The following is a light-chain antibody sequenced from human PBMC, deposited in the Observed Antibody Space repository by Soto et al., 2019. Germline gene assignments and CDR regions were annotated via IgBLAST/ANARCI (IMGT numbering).Light chain of an antibody. CDR3: GSYTSSSTLEV. J-gene: IGLJ1*01. Sequence: QSVLTQPASVSGSPGQSITISCTGTSSDVGDYNFVSWYQQHPGKAPKLMIYEVSNRPSGVSNRFSGSKSGNTASLTISGLQDEDEADYYCGSYTSSSTLEVFGTGTKLTVL. V-gene: IGLV2-14*01. CDR2: EVS. CDR1: SSDVGDYNF.